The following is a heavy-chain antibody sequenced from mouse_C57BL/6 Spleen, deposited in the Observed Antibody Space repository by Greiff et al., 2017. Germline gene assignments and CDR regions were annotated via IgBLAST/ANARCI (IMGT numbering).Heavy chain of an antibody. D-gene: IGHD2-3*01. Sequence: QVQLQQSGAELVKPGASVKISCKASGYAFSSYWMNWVKQRPGKGLEWIGQIYPGDGDTNYNGKFKGKATLTADKSSSTAYMQLSSLTSEDSAVYFCARGNDGYYLWDYRGQGTTLTVSS. CDR1: GYAFSSYW. V-gene: IGHV1-80*01. J-gene: IGHJ2*01. CDR2: IYPGDGDT. CDR3: ARGNDGYYLWDY.